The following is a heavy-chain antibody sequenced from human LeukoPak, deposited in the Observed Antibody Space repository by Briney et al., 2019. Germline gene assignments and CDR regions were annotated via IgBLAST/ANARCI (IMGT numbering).Heavy chain of an antibody. CDR3: ARDHGQQLVHGNWFDP. CDR1: GFTFSNAW. Sequence: PGGSLRLSCAASGFTFSNAWMSWVRQAPGKGLEWVGRIKSKTDGGTTDYAAPVKGRFTISRDDSKNTLYLQMNSLRAEDTAVYYCARDHGQQLVHGNWFDPWGQGTLVTVSS. CDR2: IKSKTDGGTT. D-gene: IGHD6-13*01. J-gene: IGHJ5*02. V-gene: IGHV3-15*01.